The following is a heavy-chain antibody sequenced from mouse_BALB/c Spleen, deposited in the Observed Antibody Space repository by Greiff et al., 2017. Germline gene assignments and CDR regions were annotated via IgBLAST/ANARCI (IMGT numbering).Heavy chain of an antibody. Sequence: EVKLVESGGGLVKPGGSLKLSCAASGFAFSSYDMSWVRQTPEKRLEWVAYISSGGGSTYYPDTVKGRFTISRDNAKNTLYLQMSSLRSEDTAMYYCARGGNCADYWGQGTTLTVSS. CDR3: ARGGNCADY. V-gene: IGHV5-12-1*01. D-gene: IGHD4-1*01. J-gene: IGHJ2*01. CDR1: GFAFSSYD. CDR2: ISSGGGST.